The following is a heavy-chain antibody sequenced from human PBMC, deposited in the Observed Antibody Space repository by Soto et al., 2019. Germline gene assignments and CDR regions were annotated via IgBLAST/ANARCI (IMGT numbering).Heavy chain of an antibody. CDR3: ARKDKSGYFNWFDP. V-gene: IGHV5-51*01. Sequence: PGESLKIACRTSGYRFTCYWIAWVLQMPCKGVEWMGIIFPSDSDTRYSPSFQGQVTISADRSTSTVFLQWASLKATDTAVYFCARKDKSGYFNWFDPWGQGTLVTVSS. CDR1: GYRFTCYW. CDR2: IFPSDSDT. J-gene: IGHJ5*02. D-gene: IGHD3-22*01.